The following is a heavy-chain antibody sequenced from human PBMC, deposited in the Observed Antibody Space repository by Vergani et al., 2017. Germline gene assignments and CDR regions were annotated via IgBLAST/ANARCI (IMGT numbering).Heavy chain of an antibody. V-gene: IGHV3-21*01. D-gene: IGHD5-18*01. Sequence: QLVESGGGLVQPGGSLRLSCAASGFTFSSYSMNWVRQAPGKGLEWVSSISSSSSYIYYADSVKGRFTISRDNAKNSLYLQMNSLRAEDTAVYYCARRGNSYGYPPEDETYYYGMDVWGQGTTVTVSS. J-gene: IGHJ6*02. CDR1: GFTFSSYS. CDR2: ISSSSSYI. CDR3: ARRGNSYGYPPEDETYYYGMDV.